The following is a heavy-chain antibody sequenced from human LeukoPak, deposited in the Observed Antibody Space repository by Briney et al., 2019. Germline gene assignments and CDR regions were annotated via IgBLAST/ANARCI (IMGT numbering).Heavy chain of an antibody. CDR3: ARMYYDYWSGYPH. D-gene: IGHD3-3*01. CDR2: INPDNGSK. V-gene: IGHV1-2*02. J-gene: IGHJ4*02. CDR1: GYTFTDYY. Sequence: ASVKVSCKASGYTFTDYYMHWVRQAPGQGLEWVGWINPDNGSKNYAQKFQGRVTMTRDTSITTAYMELSRLNFYDTAVYFCARMYYDYWSGYPHWGQGTLVTVSS.